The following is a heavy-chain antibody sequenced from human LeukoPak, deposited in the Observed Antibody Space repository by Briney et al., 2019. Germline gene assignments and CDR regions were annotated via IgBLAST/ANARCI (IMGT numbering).Heavy chain of an antibody. CDR2: IYSGGST. CDR1: GFTVSSNY. CDR3: ARLDCSSTSCYYYYGMDV. D-gene: IGHD2-2*01. J-gene: IGHJ6*02. Sequence: GGSLRLSCESYGFTVSSNYMSWVRQAPGKGLEWVSVIYSGGSTYYADSVKGRFTISRDNSKNTLYLQMNSLRAEDTAVYYCARLDCSSTSCYYYYGMDVWSQGTTVTVSS. V-gene: IGHV3-53*01.